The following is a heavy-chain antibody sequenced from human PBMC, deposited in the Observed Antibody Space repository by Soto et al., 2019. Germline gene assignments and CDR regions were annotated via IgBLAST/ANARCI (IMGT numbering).Heavy chain of an antibody. Sequence: QVQLVESGGGVVQAGRSLRLSCAASGFTFNTYAMHWVRQAPGKGLEWVAVISYDGSTTYYADSVKGRFTISRDISKSTLYLQMNNLRTEDTALYYCAREGPRYDSSGFDHWGQGTLVTVSS. V-gene: IGHV3-30*04. D-gene: IGHD3-22*01. J-gene: IGHJ4*02. CDR2: ISYDGSTT. CDR1: GFTFNTYA. CDR3: AREGPRYDSSGFDH.